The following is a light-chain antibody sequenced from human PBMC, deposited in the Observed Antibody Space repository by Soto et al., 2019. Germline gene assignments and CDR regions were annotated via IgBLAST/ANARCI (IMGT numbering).Light chain of an antibody. CDR3: SSYTTTTPPVV. CDR1: SSDIGTYDY. V-gene: IGLV2-14*01. Sequence: QSVLTQPASVSGSPGQSITISCTGTSSDIGTYDYVSWYQHHPGKAPKLMIYEVTNRPSGVSDRFSGSKSGKTASLTISGLQAEDEADYYCSSYTTTTPPVVFGGGTQLTVL. J-gene: IGLJ2*01. CDR2: EVT.